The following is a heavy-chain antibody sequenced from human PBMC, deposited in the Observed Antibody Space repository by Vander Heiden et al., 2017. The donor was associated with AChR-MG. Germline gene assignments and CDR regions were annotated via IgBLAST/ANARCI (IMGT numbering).Heavy chain of an antibody. J-gene: IGHJ5*02. CDR1: GFTFKDAW. CDR2: IKSNSDGGIT. V-gene: IGHV3-15*01. CDR3: TTLSLWNYVLET. D-gene: IGHD1-7*01. Sequence: VHLVESGGGLVKPGGSLRLSCAVSGFTFKDAWMNWVRQAPGKGLEWIGRIKSNSDGGITDHAAPVKGRFTISRDDSKNTLYLQMDSLKTEDTGVYYCTTLSLWNYVLETWGQGSLVTVSS.